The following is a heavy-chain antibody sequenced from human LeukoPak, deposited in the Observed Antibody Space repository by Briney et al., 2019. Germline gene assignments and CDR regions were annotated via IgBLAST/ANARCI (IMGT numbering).Heavy chain of an antibody. CDR1: GGSISSSNW. V-gene: IGHV4-4*02. Sequence: PSETLSLTCAVSGGSISSSNWWSWVRQPPGKGLEWIGETYHSGSTNYNPSLKSRVTISVDKSKNQFSLRLSSVTAADTAVYYCARRGGDGYSDFDYWGQETLVTVSS. D-gene: IGHD5-24*01. CDR3: ARRGGDGYSDFDY. CDR2: TYHSGST. J-gene: IGHJ4*02.